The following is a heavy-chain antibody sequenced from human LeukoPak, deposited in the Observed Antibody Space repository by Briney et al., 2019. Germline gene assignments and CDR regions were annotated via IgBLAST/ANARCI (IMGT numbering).Heavy chain of an antibody. CDR2: ISSSGSTI. D-gene: IGHD2-2*01. CDR1: GFTFSSYE. J-gene: IGHJ5*02. V-gene: IGHV3-48*03. CDR3: ARVIGYCSGTSCYYWFDP. Sequence: PGGSLRLSCAASGFTFSSYEMNWVRQAPEKGLEWVSYISSSGSTIYYADSVKGRFTISRDNAKNSLYLQMNTLRAEDTAVYYCARVIGYCSGTSCYYWFDPWGQGTLVTVSS.